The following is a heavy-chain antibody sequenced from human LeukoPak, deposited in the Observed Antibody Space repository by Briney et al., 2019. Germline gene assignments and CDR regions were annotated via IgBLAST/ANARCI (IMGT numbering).Heavy chain of an antibody. CDR1: GGTFSSYA. V-gene: IGHV1-69*04. Sequence: SVKVSCKASGGTFSSYAISWVRQAPGQGLEWMGRIIPILGIANYAQKFQGRVTITADKSTSTAYMELSSLRSDDTAVYYCARDPSPERLVVPAAITVDPWGQGTLVTVSS. J-gene: IGHJ5*02. D-gene: IGHD2-2*01. CDR2: IIPILGIA. CDR3: ARDPSPERLVVPAAITVDP.